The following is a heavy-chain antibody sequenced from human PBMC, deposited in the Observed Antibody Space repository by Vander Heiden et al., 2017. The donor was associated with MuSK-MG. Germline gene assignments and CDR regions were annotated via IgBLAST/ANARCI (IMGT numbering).Heavy chain of an antibody. V-gene: IGHV4-39*01. CDR3: ARQPTMAYYYYYMDV. D-gene: IGHD3-10*01. CDR1: GGSISSSTYY. Sequence: QLQLQESGPGLVKPSDTLSLTCTVSGGSISSSTYYWGWIRQPPGKGLEWIGSLYYSGSTYYNPSLKSRVTISVDTSKNQLSLKLNSVTAADTAVYYCARQPTMAYYYYYMDVWGKGTTVTVSS. CDR2: LYYSGST. J-gene: IGHJ6*03.